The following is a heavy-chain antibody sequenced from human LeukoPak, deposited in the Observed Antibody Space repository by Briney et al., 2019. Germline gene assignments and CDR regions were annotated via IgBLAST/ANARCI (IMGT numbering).Heavy chain of an antibody. CDR1: GFTFRNAW. V-gene: IGHV3-15*01. CDR3: TTAIYYDSSGFPYYFHY. Sequence: GGSLRLSCAASGFTFRNAWMSWVRQAPRKGMEWVGRIKSKTDGGTTDYAAPVKGRFTISRDDSKNTLYLQMNSLKTEDTAVYYCTTAIYYDSSGFPYYFHYWGQGTLVTVSS. CDR2: IKSKTDGGTT. J-gene: IGHJ4*02. D-gene: IGHD3-22*01.